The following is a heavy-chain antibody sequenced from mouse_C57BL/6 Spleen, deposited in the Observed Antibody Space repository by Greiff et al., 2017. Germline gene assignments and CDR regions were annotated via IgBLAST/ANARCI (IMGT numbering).Heavy chain of an antibody. CDR2: IHPNSGST. CDR1: GYTFTSYW. V-gene: IGHV1-64*01. D-gene: IGHD3-2*02. Sequence: QVQLQQPGAELVKPGASVKLSCKASGYTFTSYWMHWVKQRPGQGLEWIGMIHPNSGSTNYNEKFKSKATLTVDKSSSTAYMQLSSLTSEDSAVYYCARRGSSGYVGFAYWGQGTLVTVSA. J-gene: IGHJ3*01. CDR3: ARRGSSGYVGFAY.